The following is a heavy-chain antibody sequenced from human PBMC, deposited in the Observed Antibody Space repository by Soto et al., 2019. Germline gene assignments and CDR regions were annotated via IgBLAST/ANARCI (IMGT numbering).Heavy chain of an antibody. Sequence: PSETLSLTCAVSGGSISSGYYSWSWIRQPPGKGLEWIGYIYHSGTTYYNPSLKSVVTISLDTSKNKMCLKLTSVTAADTAVYFCACGRDDDNEWYLDIAGRGSRVTVSS. CDR3: ACGRDDDNEWYLDI. D-gene: IGHD2-15*01. V-gene: IGHV4-30-2*01. CDR1: GGSISSGYYS. CDR2: IYHSGTT. J-gene: IGHJ2*01.